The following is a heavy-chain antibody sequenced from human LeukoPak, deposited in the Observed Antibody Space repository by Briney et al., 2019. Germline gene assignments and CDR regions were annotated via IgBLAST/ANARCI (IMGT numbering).Heavy chain of an antibody. CDR2: ITSNGDST. Sequence: GGSLRLSCAASGFIFSNYAMHWVRQAPGKGLEYVSAITSNGDSTYYANSVKGRFTISRDNSKKTLYLQMGSLRAEDMAVYYCARGGAVAGPSGDYWGQGTLVTVSS. J-gene: IGHJ4*02. CDR3: ARGGAVAGPSGDY. CDR1: GFIFSNYA. D-gene: IGHD6-19*01. V-gene: IGHV3-64*01.